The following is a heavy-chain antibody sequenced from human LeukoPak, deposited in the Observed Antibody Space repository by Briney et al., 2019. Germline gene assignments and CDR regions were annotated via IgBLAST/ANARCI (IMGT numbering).Heavy chain of an antibody. CDR1: GGSISSRSYY. Sequence: PSETLFLTCTVSGGSISSRSYYWGWIRQPPGKGLEWIGSIYYSGSTYYNPSLKSRVTISVDTSKNQFSLKLSSVTAADTAVYYCARLRITMVRGVPDYWGQGTLVTVSS. CDR2: IYYSGST. J-gene: IGHJ4*02. V-gene: IGHV4-39*01. D-gene: IGHD3-10*01. CDR3: ARLRITMVRGVPDY.